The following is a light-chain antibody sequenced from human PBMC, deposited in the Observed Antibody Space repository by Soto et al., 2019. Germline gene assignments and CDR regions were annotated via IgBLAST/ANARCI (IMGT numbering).Light chain of an antibody. CDR1: QSISSW. J-gene: IGKJ2*01. Sequence: DIQMTQSPSTLSASVGDRVTITCRASQSISSWLAWYQQKPGKAPKLLMYKASSLESGVPSRFSGSGSRKEFTLTIRSLQPDDFTTYYCQQYNSYSYTFGQGNKLEIK. CDR2: KAS. CDR3: QQYNSYSYT. V-gene: IGKV1-5*03.